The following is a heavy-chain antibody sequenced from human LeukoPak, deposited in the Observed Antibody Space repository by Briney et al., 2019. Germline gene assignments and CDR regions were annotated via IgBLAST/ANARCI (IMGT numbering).Heavy chain of an antibody. CDR3: AKDVDSSNWYGDWFDP. CDR1: GFTFSSYW. J-gene: IGHJ5*02. D-gene: IGHD6-13*01. Sequence: QPGGSLRLSCAASGFTFSSYWMSWVRQAPGKGLEWVANIKQDGSEKYYVDSVKGRFTISRDNAKNSLYLQMNSLRAEDTALYYCAKDVDSSNWYGDWFDPWGQGTLVTVSS. CDR2: IKQDGSEK. V-gene: IGHV3-7*01.